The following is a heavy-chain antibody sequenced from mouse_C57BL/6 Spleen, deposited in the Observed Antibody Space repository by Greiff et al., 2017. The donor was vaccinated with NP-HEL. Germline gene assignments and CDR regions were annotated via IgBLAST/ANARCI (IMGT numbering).Heavy chain of an antibody. V-gene: IGHV1-22*01. Sequence: DVKLQESGPELVKPGASVKMSCKASGYTFTDYNMHWVKQSHGKSLEWIGYINPNNGGTSYNQKFKGKATLTVNKSSSTAYMELRSLTSEDSAVYYCARYSFYAMDYWGQGTSVTVSS. CDR3: ARYSFYAMDY. J-gene: IGHJ4*01. CDR2: INPNNGGT. CDR1: GYTFTDYN.